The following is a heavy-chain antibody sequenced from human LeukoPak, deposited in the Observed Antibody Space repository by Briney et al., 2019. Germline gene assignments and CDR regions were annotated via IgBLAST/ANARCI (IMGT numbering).Heavy chain of an antibody. Sequence: PGGSLRLSCAASGFTFRAYAMHWVRQAPGKGLEWLAVISNDGTIQYYADSVKGRFTISRDNSKNTLYLQMNSLRAEDTAVYYCAKDVRYCSGGSCLPLYYYMDVWGKGTTVTVSS. CDR3: AKDVRYCSGGSCLPLYYYMDV. CDR1: GFTFRAYA. D-gene: IGHD2-15*01. CDR2: ISNDGTIQ. J-gene: IGHJ6*03. V-gene: IGHV3-30*04.